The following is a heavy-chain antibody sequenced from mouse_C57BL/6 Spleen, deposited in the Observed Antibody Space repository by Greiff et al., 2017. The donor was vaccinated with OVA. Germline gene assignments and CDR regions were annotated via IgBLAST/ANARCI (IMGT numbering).Heavy chain of an antibody. CDR2: FYPGSGSI. Sequence: VHLVESGAELVKPGASVKLSCKASGYTFTEYTIHWVKQRSGQGLEWIGWFYPGSGSIKYNEKFKDKATLTADKSSSTVYMELSRLTSEDSAVYFCARHEYYYGSNDYFDYWGQGTTLTVSS. V-gene: IGHV1-62-2*01. J-gene: IGHJ2*01. D-gene: IGHD1-1*01. CDR1: GYTFTEYT. CDR3: ARHEYYYGSNDYFDY.